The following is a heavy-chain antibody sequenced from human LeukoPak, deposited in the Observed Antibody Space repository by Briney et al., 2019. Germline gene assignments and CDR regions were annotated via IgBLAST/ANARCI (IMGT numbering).Heavy chain of an antibody. J-gene: IGHJ4*02. CDR3: ARSGSYYAIFDY. D-gene: IGHD1-26*01. Sequence: GGSLRLSCAASGFTFSGYAMSWVRQAPGKGLEWVSAISGSGGSTYYADSVKGRFTISRDNSKNTLYLQMNSLRAEDTAVYYCARSGSYYAIFDYWGQGTLVTVSS. CDR1: GFTFSGYA. CDR2: ISGSGGST. V-gene: IGHV3-23*01.